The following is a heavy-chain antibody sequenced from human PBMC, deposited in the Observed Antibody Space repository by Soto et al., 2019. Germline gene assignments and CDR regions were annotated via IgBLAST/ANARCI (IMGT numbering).Heavy chain of an antibody. Sequence: SGGSLGLSCAASGFTFSFYDVNWVRQAPGKGLEWVSYISSGGGTVYYADSVKGRFTISRDNAKNSLYLQMNSLRAEDTAVYYCARKASDDLDYWGQGTLVTVSS. D-gene: IGHD1-1*01. CDR3: ARKASDDLDY. CDR2: ISSGGGTV. CDR1: GFTFSFYD. V-gene: IGHV3-48*03. J-gene: IGHJ4*02.